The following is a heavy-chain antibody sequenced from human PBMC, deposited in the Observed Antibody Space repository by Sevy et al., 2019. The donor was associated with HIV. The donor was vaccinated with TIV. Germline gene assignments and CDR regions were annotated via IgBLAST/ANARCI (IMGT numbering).Heavy chain of an antibody. D-gene: IGHD3-10*01. J-gene: IGHJ4*02. Sequence: GGSLRLSCAASGFSFSTYWMSWVRQAPGKGLEWVANIKEDGSGTFHVDSVKGRFTISRDNAKNSLFLQLGSLRAEDTAVYYCARGYYGLGTDYDEYTIFDHWGQGTLVTVSS. CDR2: IKEDGSGT. V-gene: IGHV3-7*01. CDR1: GFSFSTYW. CDR3: ARGYYGLGTDYDEYTIFDH.